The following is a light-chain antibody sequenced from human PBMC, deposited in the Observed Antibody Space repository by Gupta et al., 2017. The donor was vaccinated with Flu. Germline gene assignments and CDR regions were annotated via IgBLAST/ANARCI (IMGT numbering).Light chain of an antibody. J-gene: IGLJ1*01. CDR1: KLGEKY. Sequence: SYELTQPPSVSGSPGPTARITCSGHKLGEKYACWYQQKSGQSPVLVIYQDSKRPSGIPERVSGSNSGNTATLTISGTQATDEADYYCQAWDSGTFVFGAGRRSPS. CDR2: QDS. CDR3: QAWDSGTFV. V-gene: IGLV3-1*01.